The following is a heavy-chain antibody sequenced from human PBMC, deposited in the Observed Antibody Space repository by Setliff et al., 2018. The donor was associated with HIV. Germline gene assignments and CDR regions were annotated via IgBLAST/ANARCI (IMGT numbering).Heavy chain of an antibody. CDR2: INPRDGSA. CDR3: ARDNGNICSGSGC. V-gene: IGHV1-46*04. Sequence: ASVKVSCKASGYTFTSCFLHWVRQAPGQGLEYMGIINPRDGSADYADSVKGRFTISRDNTKNSLYLQMNSLRAEDTAIYYCARDNGNICSGSGCWGQGTLVTVSS. CDR1: GYTFTSCF. D-gene: IGHD2-15*01. J-gene: IGHJ4*02.